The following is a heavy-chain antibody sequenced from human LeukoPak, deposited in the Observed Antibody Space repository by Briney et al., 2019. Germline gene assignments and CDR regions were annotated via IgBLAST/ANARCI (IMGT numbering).Heavy chain of an antibody. D-gene: IGHD3-10*01. CDR1: GYTFTAYY. CDR3: VTSLHGSGSSYNWFDP. CDR2: INPNSGGT. J-gene: IGHJ5*02. V-gene: IGHV1-2*02. Sequence: ASVKVSCKASGYTFTAYYMHWVRQAPGQGLEWMGWINPNSGGTDYAQKFQGRVTMTRDTSISTAYMEVNRLKSDDTAVYYCVTSLHGSGSSYNWFDPWGQGTLVIVSS.